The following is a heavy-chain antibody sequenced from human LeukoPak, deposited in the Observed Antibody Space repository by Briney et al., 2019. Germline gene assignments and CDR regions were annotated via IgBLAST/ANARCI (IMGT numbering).Heavy chain of an antibody. CDR3: ARNMWIQLWLRLYYYGMDV. J-gene: IGHJ6*02. D-gene: IGHD5-18*01. Sequence: ASVKVSCKASGYTFTSYDINWVRQATGQGLEWMGWTNPNSGNTGYAQKFQGRVTMTRNTSISTAYMELSSLRSEDTAVYYCARNMWIQLWLRLYYYGMDVWGQGTTVNVSS. CDR2: TNPNSGNT. V-gene: IGHV1-8*01. CDR1: GYTFTSYD.